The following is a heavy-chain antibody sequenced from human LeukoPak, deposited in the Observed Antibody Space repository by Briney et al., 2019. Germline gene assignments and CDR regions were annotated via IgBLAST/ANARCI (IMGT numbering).Heavy chain of an antibody. CDR2: IYYSGST. J-gene: IGHJ5*02. Sequence: PSETLSLTCAVYGGSFSSYYWSWIRQPPGKGLEWIGYIYYSGSTNYNPSLKSRVTISVDTSKNQFSLKLSSVTAADTAVYYCARLIWFGELLYLFDPWGQGTLVTVSS. V-gene: IGHV4-59*08. CDR1: GGSFSSYY. D-gene: IGHD3-10*01. CDR3: ARLIWFGELLYLFDP.